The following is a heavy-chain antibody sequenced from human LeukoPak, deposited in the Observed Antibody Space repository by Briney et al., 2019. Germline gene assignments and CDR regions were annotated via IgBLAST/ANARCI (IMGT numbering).Heavy chain of an antibody. V-gene: IGHV3-9*01. J-gene: IGHJ4*02. Sequence: PGGSLRLSCAASGFTFDDYAMHWVRQAPGKGLEWVPGISWNSGSIGYADSVKGRFTISRDNAQNSLYLQMNSLRAEDTALYYCAKDSSAAGTSVDYWGQGTLVTVSS. D-gene: IGHD6-13*01. CDR1: GFTFDDYA. CDR3: AKDSSAAGTSVDY. CDR2: ISWNSGSI.